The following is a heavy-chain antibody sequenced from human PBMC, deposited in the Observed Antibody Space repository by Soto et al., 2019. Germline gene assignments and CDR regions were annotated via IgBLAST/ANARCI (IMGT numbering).Heavy chain of an antibody. J-gene: IGHJ4*02. Sequence: GGSLRLSCAASGFTFSSYSISWVRQAPWKGLEWVSAISGSGGSTYYADSVKGRFTISRDNSKNTLYLQMNSLRAEDTAVYYCAKEHYGENFEYWGQGTLVTVSS. CDR1: GFTFSSYS. D-gene: IGHD4-17*01. CDR2: ISGSGGST. V-gene: IGHV3-23*01. CDR3: AKEHYGENFEY.